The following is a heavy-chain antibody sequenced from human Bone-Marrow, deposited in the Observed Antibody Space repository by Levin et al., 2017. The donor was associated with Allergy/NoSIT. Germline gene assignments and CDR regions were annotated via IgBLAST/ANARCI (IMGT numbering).Heavy chain of an antibody. CDR2: ISDIGDST. J-gene: IGHJ4*02. D-gene: IGHD3-16*01. V-gene: IGHV3-23*01. Sequence: GGSLRLSCAASGFTFSNYGMSWVRQAPGKGLEWVSAISDIGDSTYYADSVRGRFTISRDNSKNTLYLQMSSLKAEDTAVYYCAKRVQYTSGSHFDYWGQGALVTVSS. CDR1: GFTFSNYG. CDR3: AKRVQYTSGSHFDY.